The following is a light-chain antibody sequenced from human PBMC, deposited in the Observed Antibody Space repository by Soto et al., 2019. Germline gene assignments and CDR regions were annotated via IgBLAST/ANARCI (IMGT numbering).Light chain of an antibody. CDR3: QQFGASLTWT. V-gene: IGKV3D-15*01. J-gene: IGKJ1*01. CDR1: QTIYSN. CDR2: RAS. Sequence: IQMTQSPATPSVSPGESAPLSCRASQTIYSNVAWYQQRPGQAPRLLIYRASARATGIPARFSGSGSATDFTLTISRLEPEDFAVYYGQQFGASLTWTFGQGTKVDIK.